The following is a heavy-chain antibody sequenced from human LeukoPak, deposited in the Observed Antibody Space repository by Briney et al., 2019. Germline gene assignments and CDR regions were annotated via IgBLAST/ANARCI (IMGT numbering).Heavy chain of an antibody. D-gene: IGHD3-22*01. V-gene: IGHV3-11*03. CDR3: ARGSGSHFDS. CDR1: GFTFSDYH. Sequence: KPGGSLRLSCAASGFTFSDYHMNWIRQAPGKGLEWVSYISSSSSYTNYGDSVEGRFTSSRDNAKNSLYLRMNSLRAEDTAVYYCARGSGSHFDSWGQGTLVTVSS. J-gene: IGHJ4*02. CDR2: ISSSSSYT.